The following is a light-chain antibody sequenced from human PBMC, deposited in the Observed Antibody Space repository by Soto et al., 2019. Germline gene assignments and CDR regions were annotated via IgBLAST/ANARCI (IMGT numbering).Light chain of an antibody. J-gene: IGKJ5*01. V-gene: IGKV3-20*01. CDR3: QQYGNSPAIT. Sequence: EIVLTQSPGTLSLSPGERATLSCRATQSVSSGYLAWYQQKPGQAPRLLIYGASNRATGIPDRFSGSGSGTDFTLTISRLEPEDFAVYYCQQYGNSPAITFGQGTRLE. CDR1: QSVSSGY. CDR2: GAS.